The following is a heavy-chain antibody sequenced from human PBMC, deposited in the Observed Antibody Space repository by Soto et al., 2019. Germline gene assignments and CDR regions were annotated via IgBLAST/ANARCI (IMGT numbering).Heavy chain of an antibody. D-gene: IGHD3-10*01. CDR1: GFSFSDYW. J-gene: IGHJ6*03. CDR3: ARSRAGRTSASYYYYMDV. CDR2: IKQDGSEK. Sequence: EVQLVESGGGLVQPGGSLRLSCAAAGFSFSDYWMTWVRQPPGKGLEWVANIKQDGSEKYYADSVKGRFTISRDNAKSSLYLQMNSLRAEDTAVYYCARSRAGRTSASYYYYMDVCGKGTTVTVSS. V-gene: IGHV3-7*01.